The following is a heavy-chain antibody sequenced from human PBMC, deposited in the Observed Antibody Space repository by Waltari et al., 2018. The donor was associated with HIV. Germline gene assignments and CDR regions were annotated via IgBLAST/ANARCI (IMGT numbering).Heavy chain of an antibody. CDR2: IWSDGSNK. J-gene: IGHJ4*02. CDR3: ASAAGPFDN. D-gene: IGHD6-13*01. V-gene: IGHV3-33*01. Sequence: QVQLVDSGGGVVQPGRSLRLSCAASGLIFSIYGMHWVRQAPGKGLEWVAVIWSDGSNKYYADSVKGRFTISRDNSKNTLYLQMNSLRAEDTAVYYCASAAGPFDNWGQGTLVTVSS. CDR1: GLIFSIYG.